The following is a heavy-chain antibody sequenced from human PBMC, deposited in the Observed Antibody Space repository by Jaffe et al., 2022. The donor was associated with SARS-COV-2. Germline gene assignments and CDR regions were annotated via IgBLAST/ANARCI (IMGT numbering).Heavy chain of an antibody. V-gene: IGHV3-49*03. D-gene: IGHD3-22*01. CDR1: GFTFGDYA. J-gene: IGHJ4*02. CDR3: TSLSVVYYYDSSGYYYPDY. CDR2: IRSKAYGGTT. Sequence: EVQLVESGGGLVQPGRSLRLSCTASGFTFGDYAMSWFRQAPGKGLEWVGFIRSKAYGGTTEYAASVKGRFTISRDDSKSIAYLQMNSLKTEDTAVYYCTSLSVVYYYDSSGYYYPDYWGQGTLVTVSS.